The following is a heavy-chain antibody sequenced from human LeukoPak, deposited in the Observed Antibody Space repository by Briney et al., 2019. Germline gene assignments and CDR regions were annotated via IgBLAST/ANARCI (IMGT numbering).Heavy chain of an antibody. J-gene: IGHJ5*02. CDR1: GYSIRGGNDH. D-gene: IGHD3-10*01. CDR3: VREGLLTFWFDP. V-gene: IGHV4-61*02. CDR2: IFPSRST. Sequence: QVQRQESGPGLVKRSQALSVTCTVSGYSIRGGNDHSSCIRRPAGKGLEGIGRIFPSRSTNYNPSLKRRVTISLGTSENQFSLRMTSVTDADTAVYYCVREGLLTFWFDPWGQGTLVTVSS.